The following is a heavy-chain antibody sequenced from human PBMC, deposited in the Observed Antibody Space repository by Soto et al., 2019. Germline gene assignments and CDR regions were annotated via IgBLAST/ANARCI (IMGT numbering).Heavy chain of an antibody. CDR1: GGTFSSYA. CDR2: IIPIFGTA. Sequence: QVQLVQSGAEVKKPGSSVKVSCKASGGTFSSYAISWVRQAPGQGLEWMGGIIPIFGTANYAQKFQGRVTNTADESTSTAYMELRNLRSEDTAVYYCARDLPENFPDYYGMDVWGQGTTVTVSS. J-gene: IGHJ6*02. D-gene: IGHD2-2*01. CDR3: ARDLPENFPDYYGMDV. V-gene: IGHV1-69*12.